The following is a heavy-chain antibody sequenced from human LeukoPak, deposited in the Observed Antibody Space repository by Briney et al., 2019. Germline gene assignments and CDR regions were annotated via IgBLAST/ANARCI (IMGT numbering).Heavy chain of an antibody. CDR1: RYTFTSYY. CDR2: INPSIGST. Sequence: ASVKVSCKASRYTFTSYYIHWVRQAPGQGLEWMGIINPSIGSTIYSQKFQGRVTMTRDTSTSTVYMELSGLKSEDTAVFYCAISGNYFRPFDYWGQGTLVSVSS. V-gene: IGHV1-46*01. J-gene: IGHJ4*02. D-gene: IGHD1-26*01. CDR3: AISGNYFRPFDY.